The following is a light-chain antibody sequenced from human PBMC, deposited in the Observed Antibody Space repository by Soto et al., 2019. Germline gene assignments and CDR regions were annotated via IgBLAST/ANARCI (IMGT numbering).Light chain of an antibody. CDR3: KQYNSYSRT. V-gene: IGKV1-5*03. J-gene: IGKJ1*01. CDR1: QSISSW. CDR2: TAS. Sequence: IQTTQYPSTLSGDVGHRATITFGSSQSISSWFAWYQQKPGTAPKLLTYTASSLESGVPSRFSCSGSGTEFTLAIGSLPTDDFATYYCKQYNSYSRTFGKGTKVDIK.